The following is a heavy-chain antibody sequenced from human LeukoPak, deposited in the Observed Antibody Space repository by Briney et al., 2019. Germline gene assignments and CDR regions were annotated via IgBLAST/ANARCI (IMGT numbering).Heavy chain of an antibody. CDR2: IIPIFGTA. J-gene: IGHJ6*03. V-gene: IGHV1-69*06. Sequence: SVKVSCKASGGTFSSYAISWVRQAPGQGLEWMGGIIPIFGTANYAQKFQGRVTITADKSTSTAYMELSSLRSEDTAVYYCARDFIDRSGYDVGYYYMDVWGKGTTVTVSS. CDR1: GGTFSSYA. D-gene: IGHD5-12*01. CDR3: ARDFIDRSGYDVGYYYMDV.